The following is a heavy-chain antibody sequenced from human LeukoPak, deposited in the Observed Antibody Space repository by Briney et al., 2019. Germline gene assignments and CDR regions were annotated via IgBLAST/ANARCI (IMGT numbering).Heavy chain of an antibody. Sequence: PSQTLSLTCTVSGGSISSGGYYWSWIRQHPGKGLEWIGYIYYSGSTYYNPSLKSRVTISVDTSKNQFSLKLSSVTAADTAVYYCARALPGTSSDYGTFDYWGQGTLVTVSS. V-gene: IGHV4-31*03. CDR1: GGSISSGGYY. CDR2: IYYSGST. CDR3: ARALPGTSSDYGTFDY. J-gene: IGHJ4*02. D-gene: IGHD4-17*01.